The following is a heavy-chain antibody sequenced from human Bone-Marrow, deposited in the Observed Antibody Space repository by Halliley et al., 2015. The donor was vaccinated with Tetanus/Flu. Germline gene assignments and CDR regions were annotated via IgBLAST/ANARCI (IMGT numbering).Heavy chain of an antibody. D-gene: IGHD3-3*01. J-gene: IGHJ4*02. Sequence: KGREGMGEVYQPGATNYSPSLKSRVPISVDKSKNSFSLRLPSVTAADTAMYYCVANGYYSLDYWGQGTLVSVSS. V-gene: IGHV4-4*02. CDR2: VYQPGAT. CDR3: VANGYYSLDY.